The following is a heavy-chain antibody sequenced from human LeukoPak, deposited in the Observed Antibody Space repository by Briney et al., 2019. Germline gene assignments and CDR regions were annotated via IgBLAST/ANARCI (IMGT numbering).Heavy chain of an antibody. CDR3: ARGGHYDFWSGPPDY. V-gene: IGHV1-18*01. Sequence: ASVKVSCKTSGYTFSNYGISWVRQAPGQGLEWMGWISAYNGNTNYAHRLQGRVTMTTDTPSSTVYMEMRNLRSDGTAIYFCARGGHYDFWSGPPDYWGQGTQVTVSS. CDR2: ISAYNGNT. CDR1: GYTFSNYG. D-gene: IGHD3-3*01. J-gene: IGHJ4*02.